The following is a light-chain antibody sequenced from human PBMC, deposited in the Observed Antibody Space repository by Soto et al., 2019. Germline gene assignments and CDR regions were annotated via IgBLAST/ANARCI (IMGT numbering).Light chain of an antibody. J-gene: IGKJ3*01. Sequence: DIQMTQSPSSLSASVGDRVTITCRASQGIDHSLAWYQQKPGKVPNHIIYSESTLQSGVPSRFIGSGSGTDYNLTITVLQCECVATYYCQEHYSGPPVAFGPGTKVDV. V-gene: IGKV1-27*01. CDR2: SES. CDR1: QGIDHS. CDR3: QEHYSGPPVA.